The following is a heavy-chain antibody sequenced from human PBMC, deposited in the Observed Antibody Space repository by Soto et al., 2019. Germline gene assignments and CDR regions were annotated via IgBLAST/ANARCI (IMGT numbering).Heavy chain of an antibody. Sequence: ASVKVSCKASGYTFTSYDINWVRQATGQGLEWMGWMNPNSGNTGYAQKFQGRVTMARNTSISTAYMELSSLRSEDTAVYYCARGGGCSSTSCYFRFTKPPPYYGIDVWGQGPTVTVSS. CDR3: ARGGGCSSTSCYFRFTKPPPYYGIDV. CDR1: GYTFTSYD. J-gene: IGHJ6*02. CDR2: MNPNSGNT. D-gene: IGHD2-2*01. V-gene: IGHV1-8*01.